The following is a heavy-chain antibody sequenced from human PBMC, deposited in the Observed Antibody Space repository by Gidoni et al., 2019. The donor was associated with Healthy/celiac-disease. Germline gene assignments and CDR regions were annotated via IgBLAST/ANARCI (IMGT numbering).Heavy chain of an antibody. D-gene: IGHD6-13*01. CDR2: SMGSGCST. V-gene: IGHV3-23*01. CDR1: GFPFSSSA. CDR3: AKDLVQQLVPLWYYMDV. Sequence: EVQLLESGGGLVQPGGSLGLPCAASGFPFSSSAMSWVRQAPGKGLEVVSASMGSGCSTHYADSVKGRFTISRDNSKNTLYLQMNSLRAEDTAVYYCAKDLVQQLVPLWYYMDVWGKGTTVTVSS. J-gene: IGHJ6*03.